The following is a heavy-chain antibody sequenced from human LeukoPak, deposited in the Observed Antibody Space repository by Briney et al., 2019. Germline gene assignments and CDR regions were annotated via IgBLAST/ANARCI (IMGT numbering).Heavy chain of an antibody. CDR1: GFTFSSYA. CDR3: AIDPNWGTHS. Sequence: GGSLRLSCAASGFTFSSYAMHWVRQAPGKGLEWVAVISYDGSNKYYADSVKGRFTISRDNSKNALYLQMNSLRVEDTAVYYCAIDPNWGTHSWGQGVLVTVSS. CDR2: ISYDGSNK. D-gene: IGHD7-27*01. V-gene: IGHV3-30-3*01. J-gene: IGHJ4*02.